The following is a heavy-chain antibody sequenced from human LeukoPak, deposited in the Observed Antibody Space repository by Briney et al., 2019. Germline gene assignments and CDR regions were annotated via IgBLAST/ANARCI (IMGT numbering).Heavy chain of an antibody. Sequence: GGSLRLSCAASGFTFSSYAMSWVRQAPGKGLEWVSSISSSSSYIYYADSVKGRFTISRDNAKNSLYLQMNSLRAEDTAVYYCARAHDSSGYYAADFDYWGQGTLVTVSS. V-gene: IGHV3-21*01. CDR3: ARAHDSSGYYAADFDY. J-gene: IGHJ4*02. CDR2: ISSSSSYI. D-gene: IGHD3-22*01. CDR1: GFTFSSYA.